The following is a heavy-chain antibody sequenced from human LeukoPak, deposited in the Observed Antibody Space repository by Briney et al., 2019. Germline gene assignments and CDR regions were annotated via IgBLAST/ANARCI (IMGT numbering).Heavy chain of an antibody. Sequence: GGSLRLSCAASGFTFSSYAMHWVRQAPGKGLEWVAVISYDGSNKYYADSVKGRFTISRDNSKNTLYLQMNSLRAEDTAVYYCAREGDTIFGVVIPPFDYWGQGTLVTVSS. D-gene: IGHD3-3*01. J-gene: IGHJ4*02. CDR2: ISYDGSNK. CDR1: GFTFSSYA. V-gene: IGHV3-30-3*01. CDR3: AREGDTIFGVVIPPFDY.